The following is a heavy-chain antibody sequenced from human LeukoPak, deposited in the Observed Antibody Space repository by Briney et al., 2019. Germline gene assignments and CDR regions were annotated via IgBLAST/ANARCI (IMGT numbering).Heavy chain of an antibody. D-gene: IGHD2/OR15-2a*01. CDR1: GFSLSTSGVG. CDR3: AHIILYFDY. J-gene: IGHJ4*02. Sequence: KESGPTLVKHTQTLTLTCTFSGFSLSTSGVGVGWIRQPPGKALEWLALIYWDDDKRYSPSLKSRLTITKDTSKNQVVLTMTNMDPVDTATYYCAHIILYFDYWGQGTLVTVSS. CDR2: IYWDDDK. V-gene: IGHV2-5*02.